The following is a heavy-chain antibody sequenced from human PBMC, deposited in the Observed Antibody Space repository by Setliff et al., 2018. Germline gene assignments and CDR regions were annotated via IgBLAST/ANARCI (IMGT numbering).Heavy chain of an antibody. CDR2: IYPGDSDT. D-gene: IGHD2-15*01. CDR3: ARVEGYCSGGTCYSFDY. Sequence: PGESLTLSCKGSGYSFTRYWIGWVRRMPGKGLEWMGIIYPGDSDTRYSPSFQGQVTISADKSISTAYLQWSSLKASDTAMYYCARVEGYCSGGTCYSFDYWGQGTLVTVSS. J-gene: IGHJ4*02. V-gene: IGHV5-51*01. CDR1: GYSFTRYW.